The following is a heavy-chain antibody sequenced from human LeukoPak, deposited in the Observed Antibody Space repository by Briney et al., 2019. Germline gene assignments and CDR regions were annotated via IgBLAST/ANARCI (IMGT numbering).Heavy chain of an antibody. D-gene: IGHD3-9*01. J-gene: IGHJ4*02. CDR2: IIPIFGTA. Sequence: SVKVSCKASGGTFSSYAISWVRQAPGQGLEWMGGIIPIFGTANYAQKFQGRVTITMDESTSTAYMELSSLRSEDTAVYYCARGTRYFDWLSYFDYWGQGTLVTVSS. CDR1: GGTFSSYA. V-gene: IGHV1-69*05. CDR3: ARGTRYFDWLSYFDY.